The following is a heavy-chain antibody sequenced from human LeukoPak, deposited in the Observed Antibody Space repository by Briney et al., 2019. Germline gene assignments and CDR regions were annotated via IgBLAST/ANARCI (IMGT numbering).Heavy chain of an antibody. J-gene: IGHJ4*02. Sequence: GGSLRLSCAASGFTFSSYSMNWVRQAPGKGLGWVSSISSSSSYIYYADSVKGRFTISRDNAKNSLYLQMNSLRAEDTAVYYCARDRFYDFWSGYYLDCWGQGTLVTVSS. D-gene: IGHD3-3*01. CDR3: ARDRFYDFWSGYYLDC. CDR2: ISSSSSYI. CDR1: GFTFSSYS. V-gene: IGHV3-21*01.